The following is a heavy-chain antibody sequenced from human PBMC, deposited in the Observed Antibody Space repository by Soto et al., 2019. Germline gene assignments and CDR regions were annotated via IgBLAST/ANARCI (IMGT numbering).Heavy chain of an antibody. CDR1: GFSLSTSGVG. V-gene: IGHV2-5*02. J-gene: IGHJ3*02. CDR3: AHRLSIAAFPTHVDAFDI. D-gene: IGHD6-6*01. CDR2: IYWDDDK. Sequence: GSGPTLVNPTQTLTLTCTFCGFSLSTSGVGVGWIRQPPGKALEWLALIYWDDDKRYSPSLKSRLTITKDTSKNQVVLTMTNMDPVDTATYYCAHRLSIAAFPTHVDAFDIWGQGTIVTVSS.